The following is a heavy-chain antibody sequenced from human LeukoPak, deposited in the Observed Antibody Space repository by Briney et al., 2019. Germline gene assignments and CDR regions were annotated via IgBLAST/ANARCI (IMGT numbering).Heavy chain of an antibody. CDR2: INHSGYT. J-gene: IGHJ4*02. V-gene: IGHV4-34*01. CDR1: GVPFSNYY. CDR3: TRAVAGHPD. D-gene: IGHD6-19*01. Sequence: SETLSLTCAVSGVPFSNYYWSWVRQSPSQGLEWIGEINHSGYTNYNPSLKSRVTMSIDTSKNQFSLKLTSVTAADAGVYYCTRAVAGHPDWGQGTLVIVSS.